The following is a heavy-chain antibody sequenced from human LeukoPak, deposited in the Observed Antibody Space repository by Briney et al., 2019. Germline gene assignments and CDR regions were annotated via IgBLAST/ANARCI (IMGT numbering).Heavy chain of an antibody. D-gene: IGHD1-26*01. V-gene: IGHV4-4*02. CDR3: SRESGAVSPFGY. Sequence: PSETLSLTCGLSVDSIGSTNGWSWARQPPGHGLERVGEISLSGVTNYNPSLKSRVTMSLDRSKNHLSLTLTSVTDADAAVYYCSRESGAVSPFGYWGQGTLVTVSS. CDR2: ISLSGVT. J-gene: IGHJ4*02. CDR1: VDSIGSTNG.